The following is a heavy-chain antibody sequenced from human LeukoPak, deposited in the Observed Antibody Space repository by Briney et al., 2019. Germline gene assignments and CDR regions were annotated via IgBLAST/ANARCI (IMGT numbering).Heavy chain of an antibody. D-gene: IGHD6-13*01. CDR1: GGSISSGGYY. CDR3: ARHDSSSWYEDY. J-gene: IGHJ4*02. V-gene: IGHV4-30-2*01. CDR2: IYHSGST. Sequence: SETLSLTCTVSGGSISSGGYYWSWIQQPPGKGLEWIGYIYHSGSTNYNPSLKSRVTISVDTSKNQFSLKLSSVTAADTAVYYCARHDSSSWYEDYWGQGTLVTVSS.